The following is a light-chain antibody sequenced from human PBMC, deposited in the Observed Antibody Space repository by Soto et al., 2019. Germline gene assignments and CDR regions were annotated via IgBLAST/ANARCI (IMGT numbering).Light chain of an antibody. CDR1: QSVRSSS. V-gene: IGKV3-20*01. Sequence: ETVLTQSPGTLSLSPGERATLSCRASQSVRSSSLAWYQQKPGQAPRLLIYGASSGATGIPDRFSGSGSGTDFTLTISRMEPEDFAVYYCQQYGNSPRTFGQGTKVDIK. CDR2: GAS. CDR3: QQYGNSPRT. J-gene: IGKJ1*01.